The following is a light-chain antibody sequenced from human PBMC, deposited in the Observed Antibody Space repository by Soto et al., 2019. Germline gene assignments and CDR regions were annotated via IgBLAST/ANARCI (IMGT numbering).Light chain of an antibody. V-gene: IGKV3D-11*02. CDR1: QSVASN. Sequence: ESASLSCRASQSVASNLAWFQQTPGQAPRLLIYDASNRATGIPARFSCSGAGTDFTRTVVLLVPADSAVRYMQVDGGLLWAVGEGTKVDIK. CDR3: QVDGGLLWA. CDR2: DAS. J-gene: IGKJ1*01.